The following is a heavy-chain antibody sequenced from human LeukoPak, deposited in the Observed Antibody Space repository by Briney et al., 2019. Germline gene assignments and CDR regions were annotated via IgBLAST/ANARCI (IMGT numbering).Heavy chain of an antibody. CDR1: GGSISSYY. CDR3: ARTYEIVGASAYYHYYYYMDI. V-gene: IGHV4-59*12. CDR2: IYYSGST. J-gene: IGHJ6*03. Sequence: SETLSLTCTVSGGSISSYYWSWIRQPPGKGLEWIGYIYYSGSTNYNPSLKSRVTISVDTSKNQFSLKLTSVTAADTAIYFCARTYEIVGASAYYHYYYYMDIWSKGTTVTISS. D-gene: IGHD1-26*01.